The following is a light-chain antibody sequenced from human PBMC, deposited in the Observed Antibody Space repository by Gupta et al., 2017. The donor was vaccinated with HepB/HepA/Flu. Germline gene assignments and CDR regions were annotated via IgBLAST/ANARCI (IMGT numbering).Light chain of an antibody. CDR2: GKN. Sequence: SSDLTQDPAVSVALGQTVRIRCQGDSLRSYYASWYQQKPGQAPVLVIYGKNNRPSGIPDRFSGSSSGNTASLTITGAQAEDEADYYCNSRDSSGNHLVFGGGTKLTVL. J-gene: IGLJ2*01. V-gene: IGLV3-19*01. CDR3: NSRDSSGNHLV. CDR1: SLRSYY.